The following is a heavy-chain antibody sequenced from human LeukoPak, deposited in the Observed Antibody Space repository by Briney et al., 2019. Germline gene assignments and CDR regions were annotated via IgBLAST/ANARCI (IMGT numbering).Heavy chain of an antibody. Sequence: PGGSLRLSCAASGFTFSTYWMSWVRQAPGKGLEWVANIKEDGSQKYYVDSVKGRFTISRDNAKNSVFLQMNSLRVEDTAWYYCVVGGAFDIWGQGTMVTVSS. CDR2: IKEDGSQK. CDR1: GFTFSTYW. D-gene: IGHD2-2*01. V-gene: IGHV3-7*01. J-gene: IGHJ3*02. CDR3: VVGGAFDI.